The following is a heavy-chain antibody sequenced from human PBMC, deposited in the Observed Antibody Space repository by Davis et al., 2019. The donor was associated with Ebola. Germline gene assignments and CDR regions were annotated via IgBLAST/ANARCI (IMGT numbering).Heavy chain of an antibody. V-gene: IGHV3-53*01. D-gene: IGHD4/OR15-4a*01. CDR1: GFTVSSNY. CDR2: IYSGGTT. Sequence: GESLKISCAASGFTVSSNYMSWVRQAPGKGLEWVSVIYSGGTTYYADSVKGRFTISRDNSKNTLYLQMNSLRAEDTAVYYCAGEVLASFDYWGQGILVTVSS. CDR3: AGEVLASFDY. J-gene: IGHJ4*02.